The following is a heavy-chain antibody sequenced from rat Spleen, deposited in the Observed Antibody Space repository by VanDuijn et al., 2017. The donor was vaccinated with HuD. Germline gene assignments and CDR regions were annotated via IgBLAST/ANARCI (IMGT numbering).Heavy chain of an antibody. CDR1: GFSVTSYH. Sequence: QVQLKESGPGLVQSSQTLSLTCTVSGFSVTSYHVSWVRQPPGKGLEWMGVKWNGGSTEYNSLLKSRLSISRDTSKSQVFLKMNSLQTEDTATYYCARAGYLRDWYFDFWGPGTMVTVSS. CDR3: ARAGYLRDWYFDF. D-gene: IGHD2-5*01. J-gene: IGHJ1*01. CDR2: KWNGGST. V-gene: IGHV2-43*01.